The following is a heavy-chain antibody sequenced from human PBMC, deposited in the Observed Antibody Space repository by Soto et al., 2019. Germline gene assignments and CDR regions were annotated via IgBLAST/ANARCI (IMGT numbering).Heavy chain of an antibody. J-gene: IGHJ5*02. Sequence: QVQLQESGPGLVRPSQTLSLTCTVSGGSISSGGNYGSWIRHHPGKGLEWIGYIYYSGSTYYNPSLKSQVTISVDTSKSQFSLKLSSVTAADTAVYYCARGIRWFDPWGQGTLVTVSS. CDR3: ARGIRWFDP. CDR2: IYYSGST. CDR1: GGSISSGGNY. D-gene: IGHD3-10*01. V-gene: IGHV4-31*01.